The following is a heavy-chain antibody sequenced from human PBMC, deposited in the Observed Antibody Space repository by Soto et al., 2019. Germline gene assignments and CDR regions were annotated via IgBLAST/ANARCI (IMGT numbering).Heavy chain of an antibody. CDR2: IYHSGST. J-gene: IGHJ4*02. CDR3: ARGGGVTTTGDDY. CDR1: GGSINTATHS. D-gene: IGHD4-4*01. Sequence: QLQLQESGSGLVKPSQTLSLTCAVSGGSINTATHSWSWIRQPPGKGLEWIGYIYHSGSTYYNPSGRSRFSISIDKPNNQFTLRLSSVTAADTAMYYWARGGGVTTTGDDYWGQGILVTVSS. V-gene: IGHV4-30-2*01.